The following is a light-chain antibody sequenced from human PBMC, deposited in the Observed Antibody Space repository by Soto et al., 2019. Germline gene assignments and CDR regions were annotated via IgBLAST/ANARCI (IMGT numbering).Light chain of an antibody. V-gene: IGKV4-1*01. CDR2: WAS. CDR3: QHYYSDPPWT. CDR1: QSVLYRYNNKNY. Sequence: DIVLTQSPDSLAVSLGERATINCRSSQSVLYRYNNKNYLGWYQQKAGQPPKLLIYWASTRESGVPDRFSGSGSGTDFTLTISSVQAEDVAFYYSQHYYSDPPWTFGQGTKVEIK. J-gene: IGKJ1*01.